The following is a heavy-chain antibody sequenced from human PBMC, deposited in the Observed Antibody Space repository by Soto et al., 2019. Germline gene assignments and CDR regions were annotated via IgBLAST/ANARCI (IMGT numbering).Heavy chain of an antibody. CDR1: GGSISSSSYY. J-gene: IGHJ6*03. D-gene: IGHD3-9*01. CDR2: IYYSGST. Sequence: TSETLSLTCTVSGGSISSSSYYWGWIRQPPGKGLEWIGSIYYSGSTYYNPSLKSRVTISVDTSKNQFSLKLSSVTAADTAVYYCARHENILTGYYAYYYMDVWGKGTTVTVSS. V-gene: IGHV4-39*01. CDR3: ARHENILTGYYAYYYMDV.